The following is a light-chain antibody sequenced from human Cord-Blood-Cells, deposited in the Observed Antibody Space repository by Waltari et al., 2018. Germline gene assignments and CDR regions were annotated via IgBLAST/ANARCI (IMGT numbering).Light chain of an antibody. V-gene: IGLV2-11*01. J-gene: IGLJ2*01. CDR1: SSDVGGSNY. Sequence: QSALTQPRSVSGSPGQSVTIPCTGTSSDVGGSNYVSGYQQHPGKAPNLMIYDVSKRPSGVPDRFSGSKSGNTASLTISGLQAEDEADYYCCSYAGSYTVVFGGGTKLTVL. CDR2: DVS. CDR3: CSYAGSYTVV.